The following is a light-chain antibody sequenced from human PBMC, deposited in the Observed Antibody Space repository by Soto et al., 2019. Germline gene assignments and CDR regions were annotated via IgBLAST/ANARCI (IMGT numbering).Light chain of an antibody. CDR1: YSDIGAYNY. Sequence: QSALTQPPSASGSPGQSVTIPCTGTYSDIGAYNYVSWYQQRPGEAPKLIIYEVSKRPSGVPDRFSGSKSGNTASLTVSGLQAEDEADYYCSSYAGSNNVVFGGGTKLTVL. J-gene: IGLJ2*01. CDR2: EVS. V-gene: IGLV2-8*01. CDR3: SSYAGSNNVV.